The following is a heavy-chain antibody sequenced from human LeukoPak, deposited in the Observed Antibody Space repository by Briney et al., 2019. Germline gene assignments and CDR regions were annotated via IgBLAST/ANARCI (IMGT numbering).Heavy chain of an antibody. D-gene: IGHD6-6*01. CDR3: AKIGAAREKGAFDI. J-gene: IGHJ3*02. CDR2: ISYDGSNK. Sequence: GGSLRLSCAASGFTFSSYAMHWVRQAPGKGLEWVAVISYDGSNKYYADSVKGRFTISRDNSKNTLYLQMNSLRAEDTAVYYCAKIGAAREKGAFDIWGQGTMVTVSS. V-gene: IGHV3-30-3*02. CDR1: GFTFSSYA.